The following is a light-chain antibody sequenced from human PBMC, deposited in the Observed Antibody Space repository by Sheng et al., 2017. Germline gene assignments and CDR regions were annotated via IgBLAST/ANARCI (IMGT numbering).Light chain of an antibody. V-gene: IGKV1-39*01. Sequence: DIQMTQSPSSLSASVGDRVTITCRASQTISTSLSWYQQKPGSAPKLLIYAATSLPSGVPSRFSGSGFGTDFTLTITSLQPEDFSTYYCQQSYSFPRTFSPGTKVEIK. CDR1: QTISTS. CDR2: AAT. CDR3: QQSYSFPRT. J-gene: IGKJ3*01.